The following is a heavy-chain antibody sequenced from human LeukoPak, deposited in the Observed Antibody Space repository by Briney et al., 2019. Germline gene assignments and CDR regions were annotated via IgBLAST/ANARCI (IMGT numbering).Heavy chain of an antibody. CDR3: ARNQLWPDDAFDI. CDR2: IKQDGSEK. V-gene: IGHV3-7*01. D-gene: IGHD5-18*01. J-gene: IGHJ3*02. CDR1: GFTFSNYW. Sequence: GGSLRLSCAASGFTFSNYWMSWVRQAPGKGLEWVANIKQDGSEKDYVDFVKGRFTISRDNAKNSLYLQMNSLRAEDTAIYYCARNQLWPDDAFDIWGQGTMVTVSS.